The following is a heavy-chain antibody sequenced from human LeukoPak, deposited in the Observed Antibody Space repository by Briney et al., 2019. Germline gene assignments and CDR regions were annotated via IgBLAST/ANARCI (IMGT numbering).Heavy chain of an antibody. CDR2: ISYDGSNK. V-gene: IGHV3-30*18. CDR3: AKDVVPAAMEMGMDV. CDR1: GFTFSSYG. D-gene: IGHD2-2*01. J-gene: IGHJ6*02. Sequence: GRSLRLSCAASGFTFSSYGMHWVRQAPGKGLEWVAVISYDGSNKYYADSVKGRFTISRDNSKNTLYLQMNSLRAEDTAVYYCAKDVVPAAMEMGMDVWGQGTTVTVSS.